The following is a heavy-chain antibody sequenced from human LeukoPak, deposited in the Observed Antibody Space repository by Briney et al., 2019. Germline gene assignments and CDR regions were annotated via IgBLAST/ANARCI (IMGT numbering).Heavy chain of an antibody. CDR3: ARGWEVLDY. V-gene: IGHV3-7*01. D-gene: IGHD1-26*01. CDR2: IKQDGSEI. Sequence: GGSLRLSCAASGFTLSSYWMIWVRQAPGKGLEWVANIKQDGSEISYVDSVKGRFTISRDNAKNSLYLQMNSLRAEDTAVYYCARGWEVLDYWGQGTLVTVSS. J-gene: IGHJ4*02. CDR1: GFTLSSYW.